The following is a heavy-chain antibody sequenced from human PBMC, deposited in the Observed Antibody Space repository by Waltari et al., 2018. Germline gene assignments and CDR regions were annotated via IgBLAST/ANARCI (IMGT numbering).Heavy chain of an antibody. CDR1: GYTFTGHY. CDR2: INPNSGGT. J-gene: IGHJ3*02. V-gene: IGHV1-2*06. D-gene: IGHD6-19*01. CDR3: AREIIAVAANDAFDI. Sequence: QVQLVQSGAEVKKPGASVKVSCKASGYTFTGHYMHWVRHAPGQGLEGMGRINPNSGGTNYAQKFQGRVTMTRDTSISTAYMELSRLRSDDTAVYYCAREIIAVAANDAFDIWGQGTMVTVSS.